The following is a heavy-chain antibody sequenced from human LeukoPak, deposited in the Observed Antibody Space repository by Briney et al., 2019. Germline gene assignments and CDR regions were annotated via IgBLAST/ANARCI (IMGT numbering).Heavy chain of an antibody. CDR2: IYHSGST. Sequence: SETLSLTCSVSDYSISSGYYWGWIRQPPGKGLEWIGSMEWIGSIYHSGSTYYNPSLKSRVTISVDTSKNQFSLKLSSVTAADTAVYYCARSTDDSSGYYYEGIAYYFDYWGQGTLVTVSS. V-gene: IGHV4-38-2*02. CDR3: ARSTDDSSGYYYEGIAYYFDY. J-gene: IGHJ4*02. CDR1: DYSISSGYY. D-gene: IGHD3-22*01.